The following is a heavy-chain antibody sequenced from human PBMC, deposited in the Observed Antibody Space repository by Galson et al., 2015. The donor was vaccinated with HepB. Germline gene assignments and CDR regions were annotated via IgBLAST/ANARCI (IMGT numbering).Heavy chain of an antibody. CDR3: ARDLEGATDMAFDY. V-gene: IGHV6-1*01. CDR2: TYYRSKWYN. CDR1: GDSVSSNSAA. J-gene: IGHJ4*02. Sequence: CAISGDSVSSNSAAWNWIRQSPSRGLEWLGRTYYRSKWYNDYAVSVKSQITINPDTSKNQFSLQLNSVTPEDTAVYYCARDLEGATDMAFDYWGQGTLVTVSS. D-gene: IGHD1-26*01.